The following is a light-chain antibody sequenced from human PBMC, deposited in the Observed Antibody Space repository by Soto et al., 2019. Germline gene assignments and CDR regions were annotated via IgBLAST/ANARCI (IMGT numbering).Light chain of an antibody. J-gene: IGLJ1*01. V-gene: IGLV2-14*01. CDR2: EVS. CDR1: NSDIGAYNY. Sequence: QSALTQPASVSGTPGQSITISCTRTNSDIGAYNYVSWYQQHPGKAPKLMLYEVSNRPSGVSNRFSGSKSGNTASLTISGLQAEDEADYYCNSYTSSSTLYVFGTGTKLTVL. CDR3: NSYTSSSTLYV.